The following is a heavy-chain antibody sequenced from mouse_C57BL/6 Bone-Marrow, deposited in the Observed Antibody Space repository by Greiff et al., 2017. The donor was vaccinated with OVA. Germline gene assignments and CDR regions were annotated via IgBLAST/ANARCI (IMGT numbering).Heavy chain of an antibody. CDR3: ARNDIYAMDY. CDR1: GYAFSSYW. V-gene: IGHV1-80*01. CDR2: IYPGDGDT. D-gene: IGHD2-3*01. J-gene: IGHJ4*01. Sequence: VHLVESGAELVKPGASVKISCKASGYAFSSYWMNWVKQRPGKGLEWIGQIYPGDGDTNYNGKFKGKATLTADKSSSTAYMQLSSLTSEDSAVYFCARNDIYAMDYWGQGTSVTVSS.